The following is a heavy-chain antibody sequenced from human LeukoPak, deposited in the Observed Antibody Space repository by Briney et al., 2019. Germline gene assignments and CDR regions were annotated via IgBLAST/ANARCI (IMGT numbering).Heavy chain of an antibody. J-gene: IGHJ4*02. CDR1: GFTVSSNY. CDR3: ARALVGATEDY. D-gene: IGHD1-26*01. CDR2: IYSGGST. V-gene: IGHV3-66*01. Sequence: GGSLRLSCAASGFTVSSNYMSWVRQALGKGLEWVSVIYSGGSTYYADSVKGRFTISRDNSKNTLYLQMNSLRAEDTAVYYCARALVGATEDYWGQGTLVTVSS.